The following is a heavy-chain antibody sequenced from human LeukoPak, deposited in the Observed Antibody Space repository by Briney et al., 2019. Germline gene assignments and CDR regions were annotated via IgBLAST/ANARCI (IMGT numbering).Heavy chain of an antibody. V-gene: IGHV3-23*01. CDR1: GFTFSSYA. CDR3: AESGGSGFDY. D-gene: IGHD3-10*01. Sequence: GGSLRLSCAASGFTFSSYAVSWVRQAPGKGLEWVSGISGSGGSTYYADSVKGRFTISRDNSKNTLYPQMNSLRAEDTAVYYCAESGGSGFDYWGQGTLVTVSS. CDR2: ISGSGGST. J-gene: IGHJ4*02.